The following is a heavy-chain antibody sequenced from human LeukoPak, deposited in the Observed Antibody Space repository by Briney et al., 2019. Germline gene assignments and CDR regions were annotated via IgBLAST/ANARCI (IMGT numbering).Heavy chain of an antibody. CDR3: AHYYDDSGYSDY. Sequence: PGWSLRLSCAASGFTFSSSSMHWVRQAAGKGLVWVSRIHPDGNSTDYADSVKGRFTISRDNAKNTLYLQMNSLRAEDTAVYYCAHYYDDSGYSDYWGQGTLVAVSS. J-gene: IGHJ4*02. D-gene: IGHD3-22*01. CDR2: IHPDGNST. CDR1: GFTFSSSS. V-gene: IGHV3-74*01.